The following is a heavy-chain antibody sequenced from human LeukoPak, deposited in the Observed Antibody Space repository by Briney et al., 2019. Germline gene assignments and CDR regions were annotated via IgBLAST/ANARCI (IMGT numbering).Heavy chain of an antibody. V-gene: IGHV1-46*01. Sequence: ASVKVSCKASGYTFTCYYMHWVRQAPGQGLEWMGIINPSGGSTSYAQKFQGRVTMTRDMSTSTVCMELSSLRSEDTAVYYCARTHYKYSGSYGTESLGGYYFDYWGQGTLVTVSS. J-gene: IGHJ4*02. CDR3: ARTHYKYSGSYGTESLGGYYFDY. D-gene: IGHD1-26*01. CDR2: INPSGGST. CDR1: GYTFTCYY.